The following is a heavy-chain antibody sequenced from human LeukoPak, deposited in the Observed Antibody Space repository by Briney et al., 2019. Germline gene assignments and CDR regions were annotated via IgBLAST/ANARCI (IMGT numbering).Heavy chain of an antibody. CDR2: ISAYDGDT. D-gene: IGHD4-17*01. Sequence: ASVKVSCKASGYTFTSYGISWVRQAPGLGLEWMGWISAYDGDTRYAQKIEGRFFMTTDTSTSTAYMELRSLRPDDTAVYFCARHGSVPGDYWGQGTRVTVSS. CDR3: ARHGSVPGDY. CDR1: GYTFTSYG. J-gene: IGHJ4*02. V-gene: IGHV1-18*01.